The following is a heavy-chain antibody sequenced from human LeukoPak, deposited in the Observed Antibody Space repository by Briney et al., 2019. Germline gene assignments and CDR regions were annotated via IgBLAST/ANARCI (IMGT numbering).Heavy chain of an antibody. Sequence: GGSLRLSCVASGFTFSSYSMSWVRQAPGRGLEWVSLISGSGGSTYYADSVKGRFTISRDNSKNTLYLQMNSLRAEDTAIYYCAKELPYCGGDCYSLLDYWGQGTLVTVSS. J-gene: IGHJ4*02. CDR3: AKELPYCGGDCYSLLDY. CDR2: ISGSGGST. V-gene: IGHV3-23*01. CDR1: GFTFSSYS. D-gene: IGHD2-21*02.